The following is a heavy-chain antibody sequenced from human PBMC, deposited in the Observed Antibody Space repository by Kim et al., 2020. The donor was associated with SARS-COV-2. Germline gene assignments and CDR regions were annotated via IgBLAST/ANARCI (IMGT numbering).Heavy chain of an antibody. CDR1: GGSITSGSYY. CDR3: ARGGNWRGVDY. Sequence: SETLSLTCTVSGGSITSGSYYWSWIRQHPGKGLEWIGYINYSRSTYYTPSLKSRVSISLATTNNQFSLKLTSVTAADTGVYYCARGGNWRGVDYWGQGTLVTVSS. J-gene: IGHJ4*02. CDR2: INYSRST. D-gene: IGHD1-1*01. V-gene: IGHV4-31*03.